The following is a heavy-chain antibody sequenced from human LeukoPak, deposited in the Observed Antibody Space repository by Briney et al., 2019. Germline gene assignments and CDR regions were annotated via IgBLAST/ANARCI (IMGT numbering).Heavy chain of an antibody. CDR3: ARGRYSSSGRRFDP. Sequence: WVNPNSGNTGYAQKFQGRVTMTRNTSISTAYMELSSLRSEDTAVYYCARGRYSSSGRRFDPWGQGTLVTVSS. V-gene: IGHV1-8*01. D-gene: IGHD6-13*01. J-gene: IGHJ5*02. CDR2: VNPNSGNT.